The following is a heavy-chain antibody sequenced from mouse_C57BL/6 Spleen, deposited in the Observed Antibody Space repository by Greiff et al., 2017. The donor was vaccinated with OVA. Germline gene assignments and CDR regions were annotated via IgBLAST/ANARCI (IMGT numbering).Heavy chain of an antibody. V-gene: IGHV1-43*01. D-gene: IGHD1-1*01. CDR2: INPSTGGT. CDR1: GFSFTGYY. J-gene: IGHJ4*01. CDR3: ARRGGSSVPYAMDY. Sequence: EVQLQQSGPELVKPGASVKISCTASGFSFTGYYMHWVKQSPEKSLEWIGEINPSTGGTSYTQKFKGKATLTVDTSSSTAYMQLRSLTAEDSAVYYCARRGGSSVPYAMDYWGQGTSVTVSS.